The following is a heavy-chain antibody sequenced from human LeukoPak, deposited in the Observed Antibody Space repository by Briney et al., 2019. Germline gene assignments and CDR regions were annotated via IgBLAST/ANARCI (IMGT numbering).Heavy chain of an antibody. CDR1: GGSISSGGYY. V-gene: IGHV4-30-2*01. Sequence: SQTLSLTCTVSGGSISSGGYYWSWIRQPPGKGLEWIGEINHSGSTNYNPSLKSRVTISVDTSKNQFSLKLSSVTAADTAVYYCARGGFYDFWSGYTNWFDPWGQGTLVTVSS. CDR2: INHSGST. D-gene: IGHD3-3*01. CDR3: ARGGFYDFWSGYTNWFDP. J-gene: IGHJ5*02.